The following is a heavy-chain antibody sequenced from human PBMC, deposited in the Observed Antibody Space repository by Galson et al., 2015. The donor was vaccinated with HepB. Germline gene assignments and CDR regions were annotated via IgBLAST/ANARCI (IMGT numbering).Heavy chain of an antibody. V-gene: IGHV3-23*01. CDR3: AKNEYCINGVCQNIFDY. CDR1: GFTFSSYA. CDR2: ISGSGGST. D-gene: IGHD2-8*01. J-gene: IGHJ4*02. Sequence: SLRLSCAASGFTFSSYAMSWVRQAPGKGLEWVSGISGSGGSTYYGDSVTGRFTISRDNSKNTLYLQMNSLRAEDTAVYYCAKNEYCINGVCQNIFDYWGQGTLVTVSS.